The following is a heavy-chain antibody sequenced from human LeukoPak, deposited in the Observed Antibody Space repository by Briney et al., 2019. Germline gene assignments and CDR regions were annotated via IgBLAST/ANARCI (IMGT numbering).Heavy chain of an antibody. V-gene: IGHV3-33*01. J-gene: IGHJ6*02. CDR1: GLILNDYG. Sequence: GGSLRLSCAASGLILNDYGMHWVRQAPGKGLEWVADIWFDKNQHFADSVKGRFAISRDNSKNTVYLQINSLRAEDTAVYYCAGDRHCVNGVCHSPPGMDVWGQGTTVTVSS. CDR2: IWFDKNQ. D-gene: IGHD2-8*01. CDR3: AGDRHCVNGVCHSPPGMDV.